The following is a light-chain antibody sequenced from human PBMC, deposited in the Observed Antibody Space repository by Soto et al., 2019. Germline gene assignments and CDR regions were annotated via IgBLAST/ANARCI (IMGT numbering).Light chain of an antibody. Sequence: IVLTQSPGTLSLSPGEGATLSCRASQTVSSTYLAWYQQKPGQAPRLLIYAASTRATGIPDRFSGSASETDFTLTINRLEPEDSAVYYCQQYASAPFSLGPGTTVDIK. CDR1: QTVSSTY. J-gene: IGKJ3*01. CDR2: AAS. V-gene: IGKV3-20*01. CDR3: QQYASAPFS.